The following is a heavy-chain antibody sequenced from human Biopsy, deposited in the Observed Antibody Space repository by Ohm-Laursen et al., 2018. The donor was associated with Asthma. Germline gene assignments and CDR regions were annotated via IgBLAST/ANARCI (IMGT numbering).Heavy chain of an antibody. CDR1: GFTVSRDH. V-gene: IGHV3-53*01. CDR3: ARGDSSGWSHYYFDY. J-gene: IGHJ4*02. Sequence: RLSGEGAGFTVSRDHMCWVRRAPGKGLEWGSVIYSGGTSDTADSVRGRFRISRDFYKNTLYLQMDSLRAEDTAVYYCARGDSSGWSHYYFDYWGQGTLVTVSS. CDR2: IYSGGTS. D-gene: IGHD6-19*01.